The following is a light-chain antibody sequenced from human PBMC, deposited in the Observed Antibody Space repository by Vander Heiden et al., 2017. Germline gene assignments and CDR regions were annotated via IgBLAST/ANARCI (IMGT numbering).Light chain of an antibody. CDR2: GNN. Sequence: QSVLTQPPSVAGAPGQRVTISCPGNSSNIGAGYDVHWYQQLPGTAPKLLIYGNNNRPSGVPDRFSGSKSGTSASLAITGLQAEDEADYYCQSYDTSLYWVFGGGTKLTV. V-gene: IGLV1-40*01. CDR3: QSYDTSLYWV. J-gene: IGLJ3*02. CDR1: SSNIGAGYD.